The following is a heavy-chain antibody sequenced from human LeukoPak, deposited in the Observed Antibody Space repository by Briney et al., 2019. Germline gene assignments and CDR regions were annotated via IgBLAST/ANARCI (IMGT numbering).Heavy chain of an antibody. Sequence: GRSLRLSCAASGFTFNSYGMHWVRQAPGKGLEWVAVISYDGSDKYYADSVKGRFTISRDNSKNTLYLQMNSLRAEDTAVYYCAASYGGNFYFDYWGQGTLVTVSS. CDR1: GFTFNSYG. CDR3: AASYGGNFYFDY. V-gene: IGHV3-30*03. CDR2: ISYDGSDK. D-gene: IGHD4-23*01. J-gene: IGHJ4*02.